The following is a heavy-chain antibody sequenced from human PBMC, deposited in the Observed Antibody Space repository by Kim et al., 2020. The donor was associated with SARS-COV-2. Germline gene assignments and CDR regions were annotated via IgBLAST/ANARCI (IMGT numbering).Heavy chain of an antibody. J-gene: IGHJ4*02. V-gene: IGHV4-34*01. CDR3: AREGAHEYYFDY. Sequence: NYNPSLKSRVTRSVDTSKNQFSLKLSSVTAADTAVYYCAREGAHEYYFDYWGQGTLVTVSS.